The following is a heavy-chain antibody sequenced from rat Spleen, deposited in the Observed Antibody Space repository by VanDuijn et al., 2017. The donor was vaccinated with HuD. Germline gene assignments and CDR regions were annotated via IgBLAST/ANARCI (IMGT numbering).Heavy chain of an antibody. D-gene: IGHD3-7*01. V-gene: IGHV5-22*01. CDR3: TREELPPGWFAY. Sequence: EVQLVESGGGLVQPGRSLKLSCAASGFTVSDYYMAWVRQAPKKGLEWVASISFEGSSTYYGDSVKGRFTISRGNAKSTLYLQMNSLRSEDTATYYCTREELPPGWFAYWGQGTLVTVSS. J-gene: IGHJ3*01. CDR1: GFTVSDYY. CDR2: ISFEGSST.